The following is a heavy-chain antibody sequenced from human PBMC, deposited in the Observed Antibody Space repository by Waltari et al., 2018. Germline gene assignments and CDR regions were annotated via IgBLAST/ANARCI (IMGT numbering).Heavy chain of an antibody. J-gene: IGHJ4*02. V-gene: IGHV1-8*01. D-gene: IGHD6-6*01. CDR2: MNPNSGNT. Sequence: QVQLVQSGAEVKKPGASVKVSCKASGYTFTSYDINWVRQATGQGLEWMGWMNPNSGNTGYAQKFQGRVTITADESTSTAYMELSSLRSEDTAVYYCARGGYSSSHQYYFDYWGQGTLVTVSS. CDR3: ARGGYSSSHQYYFDY. CDR1: GYTFTSYD.